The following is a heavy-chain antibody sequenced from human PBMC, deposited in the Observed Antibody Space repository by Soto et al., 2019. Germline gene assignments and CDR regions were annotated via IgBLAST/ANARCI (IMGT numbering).Heavy chain of an antibody. V-gene: IGHV4-4*07. J-gene: IGHJ4*02. Sequence: SDTLSLTCSVSGTSVSNYYWSWIRQPAGKGLEHIGRIYTSGSTSYNPSLKSRVTMSMDTSQTQIYLNLTSVTAADTAVYYCARGGIQLSYAFDYWGQGILVTVSS. CDR3: ARGGIQLSYAFDY. CDR2: IYTSGST. CDR1: GTSVSNYY. D-gene: IGHD5-18*01.